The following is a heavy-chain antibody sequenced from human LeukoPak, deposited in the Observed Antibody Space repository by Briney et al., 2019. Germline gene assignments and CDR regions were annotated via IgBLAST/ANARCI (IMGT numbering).Heavy chain of an antibody. D-gene: IGHD1-1*01. CDR3: ARDPKPHRYNWNDVDYGGNADAFDI. Sequence: PSETLSLTCTVSGGSISSGGYYWSWIRQPPGKGLEWIGYIYHSGSTYYNPSLKSRVTISADRSKNQFSLKLSSVTAADTAVYYCARDPKPHRYNWNDVDYGGNADAFDIWGQGTMVTVSS. CDR2: IYHSGST. J-gene: IGHJ3*02. V-gene: IGHV4-30-2*01. CDR1: GGSISSGGYY.